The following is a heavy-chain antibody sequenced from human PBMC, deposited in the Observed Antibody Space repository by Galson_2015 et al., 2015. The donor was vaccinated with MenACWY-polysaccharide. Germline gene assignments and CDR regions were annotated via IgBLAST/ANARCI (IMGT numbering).Heavy chain of an antibody. Sequence: SLRLSCAASGFRVNNTYMHWVRQAPGKGLEWVAVIQYDGSNKVYAYSVKGRFIISRDNSKNTVFLEMNPLGVEVPDVYYWSRERTGIVNHDLDIWGQGTIVPV. CDR2: IQYDGSNK. D-gene: IGHD1-1*01. CDR3: SRERTGIVNHDLDI. V-gene: IGHV3-33*01. J-gene: IGHJ3*02. CDR1: GFRVNNTY.